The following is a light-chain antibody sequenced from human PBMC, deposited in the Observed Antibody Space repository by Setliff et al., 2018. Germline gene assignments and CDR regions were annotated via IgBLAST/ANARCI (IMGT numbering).Light chain of an antibody. V-gene: IGLV2-14*03. J-gene: IGLJ2*01. CDR3: LSYTSKTTHAL. Sequence: GPSIGVSGYDYVSWYQQHPGKAPKPMIYEVTKRPSGVSDRFSGSKSGNTASLTISGLQAEDEADYYCLSYTSKTTHALFAGGTKVTVL. CDR2: EVT. CDR1: SIGVSGYDY.